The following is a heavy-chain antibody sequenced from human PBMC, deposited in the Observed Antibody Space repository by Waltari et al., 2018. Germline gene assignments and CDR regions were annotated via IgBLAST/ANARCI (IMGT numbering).Heavy chain of an antibody. Sequence: EVQLVESGGGLVQPGGSLRLSCSASGFIFSSHVMHWVRQAPGKGLVWISRISSDGTGTDYADSVQGRFVISRDNARDTLYLQMNNLRAEDTALYYCARLEAEQWLGVYWGPGTLVTVSS. CDR3: ARLEAEQWLGVY. V-gene: IGHV3-74*02. CDR2: ISSDGTGT. D-gene: IGHD6-19*01. CDR1: GFIFSSHV. J-gene: IGHJ4*02.